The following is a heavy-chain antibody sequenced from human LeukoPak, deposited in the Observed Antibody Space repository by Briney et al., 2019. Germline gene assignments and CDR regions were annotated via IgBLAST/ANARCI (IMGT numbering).Heavy chain of an antibody. Sequence: GASVKVSCKASGYTFTGYYMHWVRQAPGQGLEWMVWINPNSGGTNYAQKFQGRVTMTRDTSISTAYMELSRLSSDDTAVYYCARVSRSSSGGVLDYWGQGTLVTVSS. V-gene: IGHV1-2*02. CDR2: INPNSGGT. CDR1: GYTFTGYY. CDR3: ARVSRSSSGGVLDY. J-gene: IGHJ4*02. D-gene: IGHD1-1*01.